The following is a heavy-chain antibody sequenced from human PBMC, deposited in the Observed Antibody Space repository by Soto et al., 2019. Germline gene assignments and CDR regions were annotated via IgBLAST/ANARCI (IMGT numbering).Heavy chain of an antibody. D-gene: IGHD2-21*02. V-gene: IGHV1-69*13. J-gene: IGHJ6*02. CDR1: GGTFSSYA. Sequence: ASVKVSCKASGGTFSSYAISWVRQAPGQGLEWMGGIIPIFGTANYAQKFQGRVTITADESTSTAYMELSSLRSEDTAVYYCARDEGVVVVTAQSPYYYCGMDVWGQGXTVTVYS. CDR3: ARDEGVVVVTAQSPYYYCGMDV. CDR2: IIPIFGTA.